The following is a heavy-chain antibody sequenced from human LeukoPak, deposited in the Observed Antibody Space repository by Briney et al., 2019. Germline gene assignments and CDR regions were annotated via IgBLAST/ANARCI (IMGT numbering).Heavy chain of an antibody. J-gene: IGHJ4*02. CDR3: AREGICSGGSCYYLDY. D-gene: IGHD2-15*01. CDR2: INHSGST. CDR1: DGSFSGYY. V-gene: IGHV4-34*01. Sequence: SETLSLTCAVYDGSFSGYYWSWIRQPPGKGLEWIGEINHSGSTNYNPSLKSRVTISVDTSKNQFSLKLSSVTAADTAVYYCAREGICSGGSCYYLDYWGQGTLVTVSS.